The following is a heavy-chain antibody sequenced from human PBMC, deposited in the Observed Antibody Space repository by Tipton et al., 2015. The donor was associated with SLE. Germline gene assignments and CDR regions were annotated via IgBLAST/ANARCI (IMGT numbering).Heavy chain of an antibody. V-gene: IGHV4-34*01. J-gene: IGHJ6*03. CDR2: INHSGGT. D-gene: IGHD3/OR15-3a*01. CDR3: ARAPGLDRDYYYYYYMDV. CDR1: GGSISRYY. Sequence: TLSLTCTVSGGSISRYYWSWIRQPPGKGLEWIGEINHSGGTNYNPSLKSRVTISVDTSKNQFSLKLSSVTAADTAVYYCARAPGLDRDYYYYYYMDVWGKGTTVTVSS.